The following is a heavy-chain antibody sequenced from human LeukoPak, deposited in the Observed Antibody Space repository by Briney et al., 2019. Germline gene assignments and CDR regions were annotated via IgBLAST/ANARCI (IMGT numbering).Heavy chain of an antibody. J-gene: IGHJ4*02. Sequence: PGGSLRLSCAASGFSVSTKYMTWVRQAPGKGLEWISVIYSDGSTFYADSVKGRFTISRDNFKNSLYLQMNSLRADDTAVYYCTSLTVTMGFDYCDYWGQGTLVTVSS. CDR2: IYSDGST. D-gene: IGHD4-17*01. V-gene: IGHV3-53*01. CDR1: GFSVSTKY. CDR3: TSLTVTMGFDYCDY.